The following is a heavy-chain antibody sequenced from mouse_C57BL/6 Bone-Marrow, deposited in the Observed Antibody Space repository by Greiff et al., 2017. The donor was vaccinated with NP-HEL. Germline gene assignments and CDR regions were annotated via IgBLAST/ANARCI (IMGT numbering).Heavy chain of an antibody. J-gene: IGHJ3*01. Sequence: QVQLQQPGAELVKPGASVKLSCKASGYTFTSYWMHWVKQRPGQGLEWIGMIHPNSGSTNYNEKFKSKATLTVDKSSSTAYMQLSSLTSEDSAVYYCASRSTGAWFAYWGQGTLVTVSA. CDR1: GYTFTSYW. CDR2: IHPNSGST. CDR3: ASRSTGAWFAY. D-gene: IGHD4-1*02. V-gene: IGHV1-64*01.